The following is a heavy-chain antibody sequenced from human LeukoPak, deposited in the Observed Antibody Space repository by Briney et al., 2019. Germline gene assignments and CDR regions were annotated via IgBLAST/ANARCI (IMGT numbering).Heavy chain of an antibody. CDR2: IRQDGSQK. D-gene: IGHD3-10*02. Sequence: GGSLRLSCAASGFTFSNFWMSWVRQAPGKGLEWVATIRQDGSQKYYVDSVKGRFTTSRDNAKNSLYLQMNSLRAEDTAVYYCAELGITMTGGVWGKGTTVTISS. CDR1: GFTFSNFW. V-gene: IGHV3-7*01. CDR3: AELGITMTGGV. J-gene: IGHJ6*04.